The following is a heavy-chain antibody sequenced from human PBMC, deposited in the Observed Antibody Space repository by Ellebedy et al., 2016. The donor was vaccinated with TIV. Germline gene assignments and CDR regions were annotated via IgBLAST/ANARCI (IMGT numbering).Heavy chain of an antibody. V-gene: IGHV3-21*04. CDR1: GFTFSSYS. CDR3: ARGKQLVPPYDNWFDP. J-gene: IGHJ5*02. D-gene: IGHD6-13*01. Sequence: GESLKISXAASGFTFSSYSMNWVRQAPGKGLEWVSSISSSSSYIYYADSVKGRFTISRDNAKNSLYLQMNSLRAEDTAVYYCARGKQLVPPYDNWFDPWGQGTLVTVSS. CDR2: ISSSSSYI.